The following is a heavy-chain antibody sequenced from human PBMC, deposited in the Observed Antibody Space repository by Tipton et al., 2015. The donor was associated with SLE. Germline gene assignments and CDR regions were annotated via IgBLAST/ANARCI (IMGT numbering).Heavy chain of an antibody. Sequence: TLSLTCTVSGGSISSYYWSWIRQPPGKGLEWIGYIYSTGSTNYNPSLKSRVTISVDTSKNQFSLKLSSVTAADTAVYYCARQSYYDSSGYKRVFDYWGQGTLVTVSS. J-gene: IGHJ4*02. CDR2: IYSTGST. V-gene: IGHV4-59*08. D-gene: IGHD3-22*01. CDR3: ARQSYYDSSGYKRVFDY. CDR1: GGSISSYY.